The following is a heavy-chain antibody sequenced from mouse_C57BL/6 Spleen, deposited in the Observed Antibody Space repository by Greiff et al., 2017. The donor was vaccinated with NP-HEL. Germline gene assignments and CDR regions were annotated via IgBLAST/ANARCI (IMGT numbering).Heavy chain of an antibody. V-gene: IGHV5-6*01. CDR3: ATLLDD. CDR2: ISSGGSYT. Sequence: EVQLVESGGDLVKPGGSLKLSCAASGFTFSSYGMSWVRQTPDKRLEWVATISSGGSYTYYPDSVKGRFTISRDKAKNTLYLQMSSLKSEDTAMYYCATLLDDWGQGTSVTVSS. J-gene: IGHJ4*01. CDR1: GFTFSSYG.